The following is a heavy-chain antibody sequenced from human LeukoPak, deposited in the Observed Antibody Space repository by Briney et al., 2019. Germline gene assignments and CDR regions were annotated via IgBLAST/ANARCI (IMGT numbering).Heavy chain of an antibody. CDR1: GFTFSSYG. J-gene: IGHJ6*03. CDR3: AKDGGIPGTYYMDV. V-gene: IGHV3-30*02. D-gene: IGHD2-21*01. Sequence: PGGSLRLSCAASGFTFSSYGMHWVRQAPGKGLEWVAFIRYDGSNKYYADSVKGRFTISRDNSKNTLYLQVNSLRAEDTAVYYCAKDGGIPGTYYMDVWGKGTTVTISS. CDR2: IRYDGSNK.